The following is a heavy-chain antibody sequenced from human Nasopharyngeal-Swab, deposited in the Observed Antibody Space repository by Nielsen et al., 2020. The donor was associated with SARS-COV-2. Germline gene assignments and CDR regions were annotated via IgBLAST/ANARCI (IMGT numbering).Heavy chain of an antibody. CDR2: INLYGSQK. J-gene: IGHJ3*02. V-gene: IGHV3-7*01. D-gene: IGHD3-16*01. CDR3: ARVTAYGFDI. Sequence: GGSLRLSCAASGFTFPSYSMNWVRQAPGKGLEWVANINLYGSQKNFVDSVKGRFTISRDNAKNVVYLQMNTMRAEDTAVYYCARVTAYGFDIWGQGTMVTVSS. CDR1: GFTFPSYS.